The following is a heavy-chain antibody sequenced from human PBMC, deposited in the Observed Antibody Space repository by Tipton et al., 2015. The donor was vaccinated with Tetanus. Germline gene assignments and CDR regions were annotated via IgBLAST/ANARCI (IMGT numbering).Heavy chain of an antibody. CDR3: ARVMVVVAATNGMDV. D-gene: IGHD2-15*01. CDR2: IKQDGSEK. V-gene: IGHV3-7*01. J-gene: IGHJ6*02. CDR1: GFTSSSYW. Sequence: SLRLSCAASGFTSSSYWMSWVRQAPGKGLEWVANIKQDGSEKYYVDSVKGRFTISRDNAKNSLYLQMNSLRAEDTAVYYCARVMVVVAATNGMDVWGQGTTVTVSS.